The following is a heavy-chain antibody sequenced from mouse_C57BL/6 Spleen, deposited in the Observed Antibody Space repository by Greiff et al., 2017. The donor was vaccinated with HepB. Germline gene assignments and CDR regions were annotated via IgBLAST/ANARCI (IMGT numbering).Heavy chain of an antibody. V-gene: IGHV1-50*01. J-gene: IGHJ2*01. CDR1: GYTFTSYW. Sequence: QVQLQQPGAELVKPGASVKLSCKASGYTFTSYWMQWVKQRPGQGLEWIGEIDPSDSYTNYNQKFKGKATLTVDTSSSTAYMQLSSLTSEDSAVYYCAAITTVVATRGYWGQGTTLTVSS. D-gene: IGHD1-1*01. CDR2: IDPSDSYT. CDR3: AAITTVVATRGY.